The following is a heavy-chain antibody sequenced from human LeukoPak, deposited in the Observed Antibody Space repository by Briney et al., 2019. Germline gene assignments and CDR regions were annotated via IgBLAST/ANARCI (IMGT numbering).Heavy chain of an antibody. CDR3: AKKKSGNGDRFDY. J-gene: IGHJ4*02. CDR2: IQYDAKNE. CDR1: GFPFSKYG. Sequence: GGPLRLSCAASGFPFSKYGMHWVRQAPGKGLEWVAYIQYDAKNEKYAVSVKGRFTISRDNSRNTLYLQMGKMTVEDTAVYYCAKKKSGNGDRFDYWGQGTLVIVSS. V-gene: IGHV3-30*02. D-gene: IGHD2-8*01.